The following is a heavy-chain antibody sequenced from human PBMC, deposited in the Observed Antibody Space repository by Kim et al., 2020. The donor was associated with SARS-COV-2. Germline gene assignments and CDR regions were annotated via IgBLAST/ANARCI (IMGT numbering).Heavy chain of an antibody. Sequence: SETLSLTCTVSGGSISSGGYYWSWIRQHPGKGLEWIGYIYYSGSTYYNPSLKSRVTISVDTSKNQFSMKLSSVTAADTAVYYCAREGSGYDYYFDYWGQGTLVTVSS. CDR2: IYYSGST. CDR1: GGSISSGGYY. J-gene: IGHJ4*02. V-gene: IGHV4-31*03. CDR3: AREGSGYDYYFDY. D-gene: IGHD5-12*01.